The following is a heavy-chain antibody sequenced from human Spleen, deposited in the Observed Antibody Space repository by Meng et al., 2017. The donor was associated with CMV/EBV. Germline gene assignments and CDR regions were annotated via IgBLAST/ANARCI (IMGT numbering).Heavy chain of an antibody. V-gene: IGHV3-33*01. J-gene: IGHJ4*02. D-gene: IGHD2-2*02. CDR1: GFSFSSYG. CDR3: ASEAAISGFGFDY. Sequence: GESLKISCAASGFSFSSYGMHWVRQAPGKGLEWVSVIWYDGSRKYYADSVKGRFTISRDNSKNTLYLQMNSLRAEDTAVYYCASEAAISGFGFDYWGQGTLVTVSS. CDR2: IWYDGSRK.